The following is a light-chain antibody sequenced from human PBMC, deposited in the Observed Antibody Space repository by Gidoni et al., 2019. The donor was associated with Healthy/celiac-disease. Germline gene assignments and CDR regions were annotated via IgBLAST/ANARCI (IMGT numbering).Light chain of an antibody. V-gene: IGLV3-25*03. CDR2: KDS. J-gene: IGLJ2*01. CDR1: ALPKQY. CDR3: QSADSSGTC. Sequence: SYELTQPPSVSVSPVQKARITCSGDALPKQYASWYQQKPGQAPVLVIYKDSERPSGNPDRFSGSSSGTTVTLTIRLGQAEDEADYYCQSADSSGTCFGGGTKLTVL.